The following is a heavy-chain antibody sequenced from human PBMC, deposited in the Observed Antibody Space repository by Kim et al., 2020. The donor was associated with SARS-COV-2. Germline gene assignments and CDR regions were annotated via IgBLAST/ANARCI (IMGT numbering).Heavy chain of an antibody. D-gene: IGHD2-21*01. CDR3: ARPIRGTGCMDV. Sequence: GGSLRLSCAASGFTFSSYSMNWVRQAPGKGLEWVSSITSSSSYIFYADSVKGRFTISRDNAKNSLYLQMNSLRAEDTAVYYCARPIRGTGCMDVWGQGTTVTVSS. V-gene: IGHV3-21*01. J-gene: IGHJ6*02. CDR2: ITSSSSYI. CDR1: GFTFSSYS.